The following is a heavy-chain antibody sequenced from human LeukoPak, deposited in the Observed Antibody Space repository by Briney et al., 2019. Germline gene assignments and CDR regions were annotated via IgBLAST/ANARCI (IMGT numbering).Heavy chain of an antibody. J-gene: IGHJ4*02. CDR3: TRDVDHYFDY. CDR2: IWYDGSNK. Sequence: GGSLRLSCAASGFTFSDHYMDWVRQAPGKGLEWVAVIWYDGSNKYYADSVKGRFTISRDNSKNTLYLQMNSLRAEDTAVYYCTRDVDHYFDYWGQGTLVTVSS. V-gene: IGHV3-33*08. CDR1: GFTFSDHY.